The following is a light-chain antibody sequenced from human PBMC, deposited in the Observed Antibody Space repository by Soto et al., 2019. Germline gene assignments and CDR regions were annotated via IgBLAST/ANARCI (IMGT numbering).Light chain of an antibody. CDR3: QQYDNVLPT. CDR2: DAS. V-gene: IGKV1-33*01. Sequence: DIQMTQSPSSLSASVGDRVIITCQASQDIRKYLNWYQQKPGKAPKLLIYDASNLETGVPSRFSGSGSGTDYTFTISSLHPEDIATYYCQQYDNVLPTFGQGTKLEIK. J-gene: IGKJ2*01. CDR1: QDIRKY.